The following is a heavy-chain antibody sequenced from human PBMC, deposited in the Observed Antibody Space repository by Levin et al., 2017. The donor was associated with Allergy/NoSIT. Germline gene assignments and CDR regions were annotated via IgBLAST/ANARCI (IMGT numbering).Heavy chain of an antibody. Sequence: SVKVSCKASGGTFSSYAISWVRQAPGQGLEWMGRIIPILGIANYAQKFQGRVTITADKSTSTAYMELSSLRSEDTAVYYCARELLGDSSPNPVEYYYYGMDVWGQGTTVTVSS. CDR1: GGTFSSYA. J-gene: IGHJ6*02. D-gene: IGHD6-13*01. CDR2: IIPILGIA. CDR3: ARELLGDSSPNPVEYYYYGMDV. V-gene: IGHV1-69*04.